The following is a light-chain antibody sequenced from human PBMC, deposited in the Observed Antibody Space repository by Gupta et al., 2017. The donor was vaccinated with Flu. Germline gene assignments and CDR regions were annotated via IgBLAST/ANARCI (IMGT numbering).Light chain of an antibody. CDR3: QAWDTSAGI. CDR2: LDN. Sequence: SYELTQPPSLSVSPGQTATITCSGNNLGGRDATWYQQKPGQSPVLVIYLDNRRPSGISERFSASKSGFTATLTISETQPEDEADYYCQAWDTSAGIFGGGTKLTVL. V-gene: IGLV3-1*01. J-gene: IGLJ2*01. CDR1: NLGGRD.